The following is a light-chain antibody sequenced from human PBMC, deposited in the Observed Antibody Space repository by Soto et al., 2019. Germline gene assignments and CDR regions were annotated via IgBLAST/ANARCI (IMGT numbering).Light chain of an antibody. CDR2: AAS. Sequence: DIQMTQPPSSLSASVGNRVTITCRASQSISSYLNWYQQKPGKAPKLLIYAASSLQSGVPSRFSGSGSGTDFTLNISSLQPEDFATYYCHQSYRTLWTFGQGTKVDIK. CDR1: QSISSY. J-gene: IGKJ1*01. V-gene: IGKV1-39*01. CDR3: HQSYRTLWT.